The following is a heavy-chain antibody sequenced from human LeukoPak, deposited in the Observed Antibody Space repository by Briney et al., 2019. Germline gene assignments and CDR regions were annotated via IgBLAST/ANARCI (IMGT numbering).Heavy chain of an antibody. CDR1: GFTFSSYS. CDR3: VNYCSGGSCYSAGDY. V-gene: IGHV3-21*01. J-gene: IGHJ4*02. D-gene: IGHD2-15*01. CDR2: ISSSSTYI. Sequence: PGGSLRLSCAASGFTFSSYSMNWVRQAPGKGLEWVSSISSSSTYIYYADSVKGRFTISRDNAKNSLYLQMNSLRAEDTAVYYCVNYCSGGSCYSAGDYWGQGILVSVSS.